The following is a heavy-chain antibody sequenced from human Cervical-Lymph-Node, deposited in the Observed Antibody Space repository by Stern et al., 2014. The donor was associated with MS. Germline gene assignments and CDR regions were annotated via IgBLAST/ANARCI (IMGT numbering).Heavy chain of an antibody. CDR3: VRDRGGGQWLVLDY. Sequence: QLVDSGGGAVQHGSSLRLSCVASGFTLSNFAIHWVRQAPGKVLEWEAVISYAGSHKYYAAYANGRFTISRDNAKNTLYLQMNSLRAEDTAVYYCVRDRGGGQWLVLDYWGQGTLVTVSS. J-gene: IGHJ4*02. CDR1: GFTLSNFA. CDR2: ISYAGSHK. V-gene: IGHV3-30-3*01. D-gene: IGHD6-19*01.